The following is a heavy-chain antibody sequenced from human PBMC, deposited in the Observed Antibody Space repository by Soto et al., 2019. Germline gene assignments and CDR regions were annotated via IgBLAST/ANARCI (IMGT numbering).Heavy chain of an antibody. CDR1: GGTFSSYA. Sequence: QVQLVQSGAEVKKPGSSVKVSCKASGGTFSSYAISWVRQAPGQGLEWMGGIIPIFGTANYAQKFQGRVTITADESTSTAYMELSSLRSEGTAVYYCARRGLAYCGGDCYSPDYWGQGTLVTVSS. D-gene: IGHD2-21*02. CDR3: ARRGLAYCGGDCYSPDY. CDR2: IIPIFGTA. J-gene: IGHJ4*02. V-gene: IGHV1-69*01.